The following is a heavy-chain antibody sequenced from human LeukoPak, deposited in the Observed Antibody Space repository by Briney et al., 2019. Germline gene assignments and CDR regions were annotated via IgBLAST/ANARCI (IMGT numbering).Heavy chain of an antibody. Sequence: GALRLSCAASGVTFSSYWMSWVREAPGEGREWGANIKQDGSEKYYVDSVKGRFTVSRDNPKNSLYLHMDSLRADDTPIYYCAIDIQHVGDSGPDLNSWGPGALVTVSS. V-gene: IGHV3-7*01. CDR3: AIDIQHVGDSGPDLNS. D-gene: IGHD2-21*01. CDR2: IKQDGSEK. J-gene: IGHJ4*02. CDR1: GVTFSSYW.